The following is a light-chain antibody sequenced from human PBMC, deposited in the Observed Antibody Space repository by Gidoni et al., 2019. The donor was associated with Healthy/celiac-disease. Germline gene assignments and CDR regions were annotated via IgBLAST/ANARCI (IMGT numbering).Light chain of an antibody. V-gene: IGKV1-9*01. CDR1: QGISSY. J-gene: IGKJ2*01. Sequence: DIQLTQSPSFLSASVGDRVTITCRASQGISSYLAWYQQTPGKAPKLLIYAASTLQSGVPSRFSGSGSGTEFTLTISSMQPEDFATYYCQQLNSYPPYTFXQXTKLEIK. CDR2: AAS. CDR3: QQLNSYPPYT.